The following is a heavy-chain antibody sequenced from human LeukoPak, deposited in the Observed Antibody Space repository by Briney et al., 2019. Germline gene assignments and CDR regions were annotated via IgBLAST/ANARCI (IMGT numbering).Heavy chain of an antibody. J-gene: IGHJ4*02. V-gene: IGHV3-30*02. CDR3: AKVDIVATTPFDY. CDR2: IRHDGSNK. Sequence: PGGSLRLSCAASGFTFSSYGMHCVRQAPGKGLEWLAFIRHDGSNKYYADSVKGRFTISRDNSKNTLYLQMNSLRAEDTAVYYCAKVDIVATTPFDYWGQGTLVTVSS. CDR1: GFTFSSYG. D-gene: IGHD5-12*01.